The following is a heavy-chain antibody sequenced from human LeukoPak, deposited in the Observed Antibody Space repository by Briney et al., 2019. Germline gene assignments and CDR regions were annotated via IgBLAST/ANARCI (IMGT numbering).Heavy chain of an antibody. V-gene: IGHV3-7*01. Sequence: GGSLRLSCAASGFTFSSYWMSSVRQAPGKGLEWVANIKQDGSEKYYVHSVKGRFTISRDNAKNSLYLQMNSLRAEDTAVYYCARVQLGSSSWYDYWGQGTLVTVSS. CDR1: GFTFSSYW. CDR2: IKQDGSEK. J-gene: IGHJ4*02. D-gene: IGHD6-13*01. CDR3: ARVQLGSSSWYDY.